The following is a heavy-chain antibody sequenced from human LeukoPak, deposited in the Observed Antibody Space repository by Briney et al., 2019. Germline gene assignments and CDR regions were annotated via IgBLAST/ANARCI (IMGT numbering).Heavy chain of an antibody. CDR3: ARFPTVTTMGY. CDR2: ISNSGSTI. D-gene: IGHD4-17*01. Sequence: GGSLRLSCAASGFTFSSYGVNWVRQAPGKGLEWVSYISNSGSTIHYADSVKGRFTVSRDNAKKSLYLQMNSLRAEDTGVYYCARFPTVTTMGYWGQGTLVAVSS. V-gene: IGHV3-48*03. J-gene: IGHJ4*02. CDR1: GFTFSSYG.